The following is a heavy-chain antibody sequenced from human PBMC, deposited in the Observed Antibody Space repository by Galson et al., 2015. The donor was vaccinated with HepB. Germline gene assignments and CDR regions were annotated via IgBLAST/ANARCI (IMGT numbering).Heavy chain of an antibody. D-gene: IGHD3-9*01. CDR1: GFTFSSYD. CDR3: AKEASVYDILTANDY. V-gene: IGHV3-23*01. Sequence: SLRLSCAASGFTFSSYDMSWVRQAPGKGLEWVSAISGSGGSTYYADSVKGRFTISRDNSKNTLYLQMNNLRAEDTAVYYCAKEASVYDILTANDYWGQGTLVTVSS. CDR2: ISGSGGST. J-gene: IGHJ4*02.